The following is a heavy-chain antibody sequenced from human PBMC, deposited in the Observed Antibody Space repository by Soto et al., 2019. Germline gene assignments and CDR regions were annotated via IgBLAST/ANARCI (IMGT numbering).Heavy chain of an antibody. Sequence: GGSLRLSCAASGFTFSSYAMSWVRQAPGKGLEWVSAISGSGGSTYYADSVKGRFTISRDNSKNTLYLQMNSLRAEDTAVYYCAKVTGVYYGSGGRMDVWGQGTTVTVSS. CDR1: GFTFSSYA. CDR3: AKVTGVYYGSGGRMDV. J-gene: IGHJ6*02. D-gene: IGHD3-10*01. CDR2: ISGSGGST. V-gene: IGHV3-23*01.